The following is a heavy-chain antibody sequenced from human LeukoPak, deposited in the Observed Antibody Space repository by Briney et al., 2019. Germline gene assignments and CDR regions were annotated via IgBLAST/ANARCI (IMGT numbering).Heavy chain of an antibody. D-gene: IGHD6-19*01. CDR1: GFTFSSYA. CDR2: ISYDGSNK. Sequence: GGSLRLSCAASGFTFSSYAMHWVRQAPGKGLEWVAVISYDGSNKYYADSVKGRFTISRDNSKNTLYLQMNSLRAEGTAVYYCARVYSSGSKYYYYGMDVWGQGITVTVSS. V-gene: IGHV3-30-3*01. CDR3: ARVYSSGSKYYYYGMDV. J-gene: IGHJ6*02.